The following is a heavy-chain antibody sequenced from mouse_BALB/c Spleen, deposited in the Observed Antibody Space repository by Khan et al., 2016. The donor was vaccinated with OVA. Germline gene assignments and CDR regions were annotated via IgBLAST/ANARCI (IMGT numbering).Heavy chain of an antibody. CDR2: IWSDGTT. V-gene: IGHV2-9*02. D-gene: IGHD1-3*01. J-gene: IGHJ3*01. CDR1: GFSLSNYG. Sequence: QVQLKESGPGLVAPSQTLSITCTVSGFSLSNYGVHWVRQPPGKGLEWLGVIWSDGTTNHNSALMSRLTISKDDSKSQVFLKMNSLQTDDTAMYYCARPFYNGAWFAYWGQGTLVTVSA. CDR3: ARPFYNGAWFAY.